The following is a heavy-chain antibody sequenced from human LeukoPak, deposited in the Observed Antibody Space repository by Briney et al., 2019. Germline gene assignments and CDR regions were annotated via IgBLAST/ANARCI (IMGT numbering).Heavy chain of an antibody. J-gene: IGHJ3*01. V-gene: IGHV3-21*04. D-gene: IGHD3-16*01. CDR3: ARDRMGDAFDL. Sequence: KPGGSLRLSCAASGFTFSSYSMNWVRQAPGKGLEWVSSISSSSSYIYYADSVKGRFTISRDNAKNSLYLQMNSLRAEDTALYYCARDRMGDAFDLWGRGTMVTVSS. CDR1: GFTFSSYS. CDR2: ISSSSSYI.